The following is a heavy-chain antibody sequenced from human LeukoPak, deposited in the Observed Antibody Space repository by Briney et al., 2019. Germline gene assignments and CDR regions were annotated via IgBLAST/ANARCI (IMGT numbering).Heavy chain of an antibody. CDR2: ISYDGSNK. D-gene: IGHD3-22*01. V-gene: IGHV3-30-3*01. Sequence: TGGSLRLSCAASGFTFSSYAMHWVRQAPGKGLEWVAVISYDGSNKYYADSVKGRFTISRDNSKSTLYLQMNSLRAEDTAVYYCARHPTNDFYDSSGYYFIGFSDAFDIWGQETMVTVSS. CDR1: GFTFSSYA. J-gene: IGHJ3*02. CDR3: ARHPTNDFYDSSGYYFIGFSDAFDI.